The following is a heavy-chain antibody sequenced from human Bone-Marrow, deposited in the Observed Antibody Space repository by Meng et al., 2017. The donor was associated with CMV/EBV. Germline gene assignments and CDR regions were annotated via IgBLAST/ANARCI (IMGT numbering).Heavy chain of an antibody. Sequence: ASVKVSCKASGYTFSSYYMDWVRQAPGQGLEWMGIINPSGGSATYAQKFQGRVTMTRDTSTSTLYIDLSSLRSEDTAVYYCARQAPPGGMDVWGQGTTVTVSS. CDR3: ARQAPPGGMDV. J-gene: IGHJ6*02. CDR1: GYTFSSYY. V-gene: IGHV1-46*01. CDR2: INPSGGSA.